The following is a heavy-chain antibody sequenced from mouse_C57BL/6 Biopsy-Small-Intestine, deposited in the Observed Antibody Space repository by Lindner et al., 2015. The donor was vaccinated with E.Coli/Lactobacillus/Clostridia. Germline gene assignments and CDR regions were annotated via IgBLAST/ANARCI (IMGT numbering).Heavy chain of an antibody. V-gene: IGHV5-6*01. Sequence: VQLQEVWGGLVKPGGSLKLSCAASGFTFSSYAMSWVRQTPEKRLEWVATISDGGSYTYYPDSVKGRFTISRDNAKNTLYLQMSSLKSEDTAMYYCARHPITAVVATGYFDVWGTGTTVTVSS. J-gene: IGHJ1*03. CDR3: ARHPITAVVATGYFDV. D-gene: IGHD1-1*01. CDR2: ISDGGSYT. CDR1: GFTFSSYA.